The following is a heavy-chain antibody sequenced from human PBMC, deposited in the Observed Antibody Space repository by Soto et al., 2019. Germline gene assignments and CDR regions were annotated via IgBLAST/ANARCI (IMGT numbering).Heavy chain of an antibody. CDR3: ARDSSWRGYCDL. Sequence: QVQLQESGPGLVRPSQTLSLTCTVSGDSIRSGTYSWTWIRQHPGKGLEWIGVIYNSGTTYYNPSLKSRVNISSDTSKNQFSLKMSSVTAAYTAIYYCARDSSWRGYCDLWGQGTLVTVSS. J-gene: IGHJ4*02. D-gene: IGHD3-3*01. CDR1: GDSIRSGTYS. V-gene: IGHV4-31*03. CDR2: IYNSGTT.